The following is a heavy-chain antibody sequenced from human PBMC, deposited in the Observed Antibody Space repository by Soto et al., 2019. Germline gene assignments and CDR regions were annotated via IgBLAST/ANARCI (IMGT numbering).Heavy chain of an antibody. CDR2: TYYKSKWNN. CDR1: GDSVSSNSAG. Sequence: SETLSLTCVISGDSVSSNSAGWNWIRQSPSIGLEWLGRTYYKSKWNNDYALSVKSRITINPDTSKNQFSLHLYSVAPEDTAVYYCTGITWFRGMDVWGQGTPVTVSS. CDR3: TGITWFRGMDV. D-gene: IGHD3-10*01. J-gene: IGHJ6*02. V-gene: IGHV6-1*01.